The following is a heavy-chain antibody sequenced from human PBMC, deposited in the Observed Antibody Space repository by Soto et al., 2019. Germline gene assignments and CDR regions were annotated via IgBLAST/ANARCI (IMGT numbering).Heavy chain of an antibody. CDR3: IPRAIIVVA. V-gene: IGHV3-30*03. D-gene: IGHD3-22*01. CDR2: ISYDGSNK. CDR1: GFTFSSYG. Sequence: QVQLVESGGGVVQPGRSLRLSCAASGFTFSSYGMHWVRQAPGKGLEWVAVISYDGSNKYYADSVKGRFTISRDNSKNTLYLQMNSLRAEDTAVYYGIPRAIIVVAWGQGTLVTVSS. J-gene: IGHJ4*02.